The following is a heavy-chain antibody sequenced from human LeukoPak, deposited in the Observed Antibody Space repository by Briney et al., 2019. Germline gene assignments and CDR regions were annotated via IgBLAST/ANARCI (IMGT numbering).Heavy chain of an antibody. J-gene: IGHJ4*02. Sequence: KPSETLSLTCAVYGGSFSGYYWSWIRQPPGKGLEWIGEINHSGSTNYNPSLKSRVTISVDTSKNQFSLKLSSVTAADTAVYYCARVSTVTTCDYWGQGTLVTVSS. V-gene: IGHV4-34*01. D-gene: IGHD4-17*01. CDR2: INHSGST. CDR1: GGSFSGYY. CDR3: ARVSTVTTCDY.